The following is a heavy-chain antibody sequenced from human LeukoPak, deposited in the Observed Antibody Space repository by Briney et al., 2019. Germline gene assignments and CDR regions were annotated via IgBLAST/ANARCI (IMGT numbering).Heavy chain of an antibody. CDR2: FDPEDGET. D-gene: IGHD3-3*01. V-gene: IGHV1-24*01. CDR1: GYTFTSYD. J-gene: IGHJ4*02. CDR3: ATSRITIFGVAQYYFDY. Sequence: ASVKVSCKASGYTFTSYDINWVRQAPGKGLEWMGRFDPEDGETIYAQKFQGRVAMTEDTSTDTAYMELSSLGSEDTAVYYCATSRITIFGVAQYYFDYWGQGTLVTVSS.